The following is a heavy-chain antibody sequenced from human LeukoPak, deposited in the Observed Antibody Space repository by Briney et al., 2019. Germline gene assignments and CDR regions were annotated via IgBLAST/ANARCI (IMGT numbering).Heavy chain of an antibody. J-gene: IGHJ4*02. CDR1: GFTFSSYA. Sequence: PGRSLRLSCAASGFTFSSYAMHWVRQAPGKGLEYVSAISSNGGSTYYANSVKGRFTISRDNSKNTLYLQMGSLRAEDMAAYYCARDGEYYDILTGYYDYWGQGTLVTVSS. CDR3: ARDGEYYDILTGYYDY. CDR2: ISSNGGST. V-gene: IGHV3-64*01. D-gene: IGHD3-9*01.